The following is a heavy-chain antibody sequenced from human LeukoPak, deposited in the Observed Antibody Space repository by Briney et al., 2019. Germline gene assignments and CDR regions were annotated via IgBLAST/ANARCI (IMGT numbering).Heavy chain of an antibody. Sequence: PGGSLRLSCAASGFTFSSYSMNWVRQAPGKGLEWASSISSSSSYIYYADSVTGRFTISRDNAKNSLYLQMNSLRAEDTAVYYCARDQAGDLDIWGQGTMVTVSS. D-gene: IGHD7-27*01. CDR2: ISSSSSYI. J-gene: IGHJ3*02. CDR1: GFTFSSYS. CDR3: ARDQAGDLDI. V-gene: IGHV3-21*01.